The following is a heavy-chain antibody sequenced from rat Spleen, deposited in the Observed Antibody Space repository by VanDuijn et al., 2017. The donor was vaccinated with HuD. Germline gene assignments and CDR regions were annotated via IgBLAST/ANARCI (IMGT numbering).Heavy chain of an antibody. CDR3: ARHGYDGSYYYWDY. CDR1: GFTFSDYA. D-gene: IGHD1-12*02. V-gene: IGHV5-22*01. CDR2: ISYEGSGT. J-gene: IGHJ2*01. Sequence: EVQLVESGGGLVQPGRSLKLSCAASGFTFSDYAMAWVRQAPKKGLEWVASISYEGSGTYYGDSVKGRFTVSRDTAKSTLYLQMDSLRSEDTATYYCARHGYDGSYYYWDYWGQGVMVTVSS.